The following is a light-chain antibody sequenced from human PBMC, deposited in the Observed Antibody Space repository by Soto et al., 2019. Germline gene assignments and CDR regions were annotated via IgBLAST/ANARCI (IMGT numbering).Light chain of an antibody. CDR3: QQYYITPYT. Sequence: DIVMTKSPDSLAVSLGERATINCKSSQSVLYSYNDKNYLAWYQQKPGQPPKLLIYWASTRESGGPDRFSGSGSGTDFTLTISSLQAEDAAVYYWQQYYITPYTFGQGTNLEIK. V-gene: IGKV4-1*01. J-gene: IGKJ2*01. CDR1: QSVLYSYNDKNY. CDR2: WAS.